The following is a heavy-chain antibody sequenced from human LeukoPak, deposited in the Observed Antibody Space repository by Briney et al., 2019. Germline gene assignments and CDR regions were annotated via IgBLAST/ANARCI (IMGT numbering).Heavy chain of an antibody. D-gene: IGHD6-19*01. J-gene: IGHJ4*02. Sequence: SETLSLTCAVYGGSFSGYYWSWIRQPPGKGLEWIGEINHSGSTNYNPSLKSRVTISVDTSKNQFSLELSSVTAADTAVYYCARGPGIAVAGTGGYNYFDYWGQGTLVTVSS. CDR1: GGSFSGYY. CDR3: ARGPGIAVAGTGGYNYFDY. CDR2: INHSGST. V-gene: IGHV4-34*01.